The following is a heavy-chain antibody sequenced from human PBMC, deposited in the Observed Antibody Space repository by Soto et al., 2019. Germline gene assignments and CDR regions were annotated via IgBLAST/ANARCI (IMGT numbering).Heavy chain of an antibody. V-gene: IGHV3-11*05. CDR1: GFTFSDYY. CDR2: ISSTTSDT. D-gene: IGHD3-10*01. J-gene: IGHJ4*02. Sequence: QVQLVESGGGLVKPGGSLRLSCAASGFTFSDYYISWIRQVPGKGLEWLSYISSTTSDTNYADSVKGRFTISRDNAKNSLYLQMNSLRAEDTAVYYCASELVSPGDSGSLYGYFDYWGQGTLVTVSS. CDR3: ASELVSPGDSGSLYGYFDY.